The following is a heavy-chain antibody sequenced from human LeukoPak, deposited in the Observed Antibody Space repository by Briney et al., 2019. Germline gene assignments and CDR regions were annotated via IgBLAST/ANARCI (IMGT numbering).Heavy chain of an antibody. CDR1: GGSISSGYY. Sequence: SETLSLTCTVSGGSISSGYYWGWIRQPPGKGLEWIGNIYHSGSTYYNPSLKSRVTISVDTSKNQFSLKLSSVTAADTAVYYCASVEYNWNDVDYWGQGTLVTVSS. CDR2: IYHSGST. J-gene: IGHJ4*02. CDR3: ASVEYNWNDVDY. D-gene: IGHD1-20*01. V-gene: IGHV4-38-2*02.